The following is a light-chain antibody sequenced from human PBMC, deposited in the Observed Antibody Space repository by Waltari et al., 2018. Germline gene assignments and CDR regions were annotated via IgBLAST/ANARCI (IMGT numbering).Light chain of an antibody. V-gene: IGLV2-14*01. Sequence: QSALTQPASVSGSPGQSITISCTGTSSDINNYNYVTWYQKYPGKAPKLIIYEVNNRPSGVSNRFSGSKSGNTASLTISGLQAGDEAEYYCSSYTTSATWVFGGGTKLTVL. CDR1: SSDINNYNY. CDR3: SSYTTSATWV. J-gene: IGLJ3*02. CDR2: EVN.